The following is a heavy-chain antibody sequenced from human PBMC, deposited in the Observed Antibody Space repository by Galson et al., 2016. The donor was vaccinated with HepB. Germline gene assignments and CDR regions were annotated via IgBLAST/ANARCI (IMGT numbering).Heavy chain of an antibody. CDR1: GYTSTSYG. CDR2: ISAYNGNT. Sequence: SVKVSCKASGYTSTSYGISWVRQAPGQGLEWMGWISAYNGNTNYAQKLQGRVTMTTDTSTSTAYMELRSLRSDDTAVYYCARGKYQPLSGYYGMDVWGQGTTVTVSS. CDR3: ARGKYQPLSGYYGMDV. D-gene: IGHD2-2*01. V-gene: IGHV1-18*01. J-gene: IGHJ6*02.